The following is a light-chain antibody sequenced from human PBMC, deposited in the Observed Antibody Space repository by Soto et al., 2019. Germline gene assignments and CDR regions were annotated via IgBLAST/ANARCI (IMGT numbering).Light chain of an antibody. Sequence: EIVMTQSPSTLSESPGERATLSCRASQSVSSNLAWYQQKPGQAPRLLIYGASTRATGIPARFSGSGSGTEFTLTISSLKSEDFAVYYCQQYGSSGTFGQGTKVDIK. CDR2: GAS. CDR3: QQYGSSGT. CDR1: QSVSSN. J-gene: IGKJ1*01. V-gene: IGKV3-15*01.